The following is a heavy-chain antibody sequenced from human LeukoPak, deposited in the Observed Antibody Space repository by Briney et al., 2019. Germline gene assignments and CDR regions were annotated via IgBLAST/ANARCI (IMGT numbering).Heavy chain of an antibody. V-gene: IGHV1-18*01. CDR1: GYTFTSYG. CDR3: TRNEPSTYYYYYGMDV. J-gene: IGHJ6*02. Sequence: ASVKVSCKASGYTFTSYGISWVRQAPGQGLEWMGWISAYNGNTNYAQKLQGRVTMTTDTSTSTAYMELRSLRSDDTTVYYCTRNEPSTYYYYYGMDVWGQGTTVTVSS. CDR2: ISAYNGNT. D-gene: IGHD1-1*01.